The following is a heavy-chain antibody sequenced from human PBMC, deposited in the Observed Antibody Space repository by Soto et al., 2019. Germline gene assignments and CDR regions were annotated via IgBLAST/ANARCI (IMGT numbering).Heavy chain of an antibody. CDR3: ARDQMNYYVSWCYGDYYDLLAV. Sequence: LRRTLSLTCAVSSGSISSSNWWSWVRQPPGKGLEWIGEIYHSGSTNYNPSLKSRVTISVDKSKNQFSLKLSSVTAADTAVYYCARDQMNYYVSWCYGDYYDLLAVCGKGTTVTVS. J-gene: IGHJ6*03. CDR1: SGSISSSNW. CDR2: IYHSGST. V-gene: IGHV4-4*02. D-gene: IGHD3-10*02.